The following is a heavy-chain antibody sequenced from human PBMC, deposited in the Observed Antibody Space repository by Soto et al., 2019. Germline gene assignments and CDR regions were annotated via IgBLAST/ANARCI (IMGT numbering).Heavy chain of an antibody. Sequence: ASVKVSCKASGYTFTGYYMHWVRQAPGQGLEWMGWINPNSGGTNYAQKFQGWVTMTRDTSISTAYMELSRLRSDDTAVYYCARDRMPFVATTTTYYYYGMDVWGQGTTVTVSS. CDR1: GYTFTGYY. CDR3: ARDRMPFVATTTTYYYYGMDV. J-gene: IGHJ6*02. D-gene: IGHD5-12*01. CDR2: INPNSGGT. V-gene: IGHV1-2*04.